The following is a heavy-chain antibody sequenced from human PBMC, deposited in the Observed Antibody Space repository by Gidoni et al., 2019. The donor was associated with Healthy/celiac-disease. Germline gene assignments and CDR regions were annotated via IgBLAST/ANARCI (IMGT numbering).Heavy chain of an antibody. V-gene: IGHV4-34*01. CDR3: ARERGSSSSAGNSDYFDY. J-gene: IGHJ4*02. CDR1: GGSFSGYY. D-gene: IGHD6-6*01. Sequence: QVQLQQWGAGLLKPSETLSLTCAVYGGSFSGYYWSWIRQPPGKGLEWIGEINPSGSTNYNPSLKSRVTISVDTSKNQFSLKLSSVTAADTAVYYCARERGSSSSAGNSDYFDYWGQGTLVTVSS. CDR2: INPSGST.